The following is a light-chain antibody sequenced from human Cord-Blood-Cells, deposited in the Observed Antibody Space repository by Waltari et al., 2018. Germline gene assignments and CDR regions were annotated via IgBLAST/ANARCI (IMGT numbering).Light chain of an antibody. Sequence: IVMPQSPATLSSSPGERATLSCRASQSVSSNLAWYQQKPGQAPRLLIYGASTRAPGIPARFSGSGSGTEFTLTISSLQSEDFAVYYCQQYNNWPYTFGQGTKLEIK. J-gene: IGKJ2*01. CDR2: GAS. CDR3: QQYNNWPYT. CDR1: QSVSSN. V-gene: IGKV3D-15*01.